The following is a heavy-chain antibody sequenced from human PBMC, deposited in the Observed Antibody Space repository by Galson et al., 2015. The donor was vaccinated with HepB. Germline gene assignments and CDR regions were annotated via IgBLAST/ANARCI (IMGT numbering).Heavy chain of an antibody. V-gene: IGHV1-46*03. CDR3: ARAKGHCDSSGYYYFDY. CDR2: INPSGGST. Sequence: SVKVSCKASGYTFTNYYMHWVRQAPGQGLEWMGIINPSGGSTNYAQKFQGRVTMTRATSTSTVYMELNSLRSEDTAVYYCARAKGHCDSSGYYYFDYWGQGTLATVSS. J-gene: IGHJ4*02. D-gene: IGHD3-22*01. CDR1: GYTFTNYY.